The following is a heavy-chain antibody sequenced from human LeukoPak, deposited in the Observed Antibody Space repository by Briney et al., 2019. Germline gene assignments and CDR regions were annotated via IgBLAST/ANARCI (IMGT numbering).Heavy chain of an antibody. CDR1: GLTFSNYA. CDR2: ISGSSGST. V-gene: IGHV3-23*01. Sequence: GGSLRLSCVVSGLTFSNYAMSWVRQAPGKRLEWVSAISGSSGSTYYGDSVKGRFTISRDNSNNTLYLQMRSLRAEDTAIYFCAKPSWTITEGDHWGQGTLVTVSS. D-gene: IGHD1-1*01. CDR3: AKPSWTITEGDH. J-gene: IGHJ4*02.